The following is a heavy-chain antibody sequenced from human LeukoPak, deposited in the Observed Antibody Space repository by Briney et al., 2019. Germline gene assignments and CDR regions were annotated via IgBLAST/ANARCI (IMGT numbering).Heavy chain of an antibody. Sequence: GGSLRLSCAASGFTFSSYAMNWVRQAPGKGLEWVSRISGNGGSAYYADSVKGRFTISRDNSKNTLFLQMNSLRAEDTAVYSCAKDEAFYYYDTGGYPFDYWGQGTLVTVSS. J-gene: IGHJ4*02. D-gene: IGHD3-22*01. CDR1: GFTFSSYA. CDR3: AKDEAFYYYDTGGYPFDY. CDR2: ISGNGGSA. V-gene: IGHV3-23*01.